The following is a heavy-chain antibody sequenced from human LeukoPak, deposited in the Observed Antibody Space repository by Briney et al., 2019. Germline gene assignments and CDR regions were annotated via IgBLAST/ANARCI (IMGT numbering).Heavy chain of an antibody. D-gene: IGHD2-15*01. Sequence: GSLRLSCAASGFTFSSYSMNWVRQAPGKGLEWVSSISSSSSYIYYADSVKGRFTISRDNAKNSLYLQMNSLRAEDTAVYYCARDSVVVGYAFDIWGQGTMVTVSS. CDR3: ARDSVVVGYAFDI. CDR2: ISSSSSYI. CDR1: GFTFSSYS. J-gene: IGHJ3*02. V-gene: IGHV3-21*01.